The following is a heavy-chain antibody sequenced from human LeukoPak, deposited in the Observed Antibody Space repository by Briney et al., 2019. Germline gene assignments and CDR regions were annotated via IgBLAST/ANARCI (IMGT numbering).Heavy chain of an antibody. CDR3: AKDGMGGEAFDI. V-gene: IGHV3-23*01. Sequence: GGSLRLSCAASGFTFSTYAMSWVRQAPGKGLEWVSAISGSGGSTYYADSVKGRFTISRDNSKNTLYLQMNSLRAEDTAVYYCAKDGMGGEAFDIWGQGTMVTASS. D-gene: IGHD3-10*01. J-gene: IGHJ3*02. CDR1: GFTFSTYA. CDR2: ISGSGGST.